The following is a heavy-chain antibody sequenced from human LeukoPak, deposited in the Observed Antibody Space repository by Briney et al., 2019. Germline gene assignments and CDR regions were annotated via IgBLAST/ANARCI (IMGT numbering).Heavy chain of an antibody. CDR3: ARVDSSCYLNWFDP. CDR1: GFTFSSYS. V-gene: IGHV3-48*01. D-gene: IGHD3-22*01. CDR2: ISSSSSTI. J-gene: IGHJ5*02. Sequence: PGGSLRLSCAASGFTFSSYSLNWVRQAPGKGLEWVSYISSSSSTIYYADSVKGRFTISRDNAKNSLCLQMNSLRAEDTAVYYCARVDSSCYLNWFDPWGQGTLVTVSS.